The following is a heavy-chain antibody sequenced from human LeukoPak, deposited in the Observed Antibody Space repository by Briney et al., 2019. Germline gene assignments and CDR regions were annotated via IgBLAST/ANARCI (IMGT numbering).Heavy chain of an antibody. V-gene: IGHV3-23*01. CDR2: IGGHETDT. Sequence: GGSLRLSCAVSGFTFSDYAMSRVRQAPGKGLEWVSGIGGHETDTHYADSVRGRFTISRDNSKSTLYLQMNSLRAEDTAAYYCAKDRQSRNNVWDPFDIWGQGTMVTVSS. CDR1: GFTFSDYA. CDR3: AKDRQSRNNVWDPFDI. J-gene: IGHJ3*02. D-gene: IGHD3-16*01.